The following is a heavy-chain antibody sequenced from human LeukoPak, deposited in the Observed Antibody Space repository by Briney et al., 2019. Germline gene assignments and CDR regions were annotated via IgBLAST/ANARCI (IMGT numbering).Heavy chain of an antibody. D-gene: IGHD3-22*01. CDR1: GGSISNNNYY. Sequence: SSETLSLTCTVSGGSISNNNYYWAWIRQPPGKGLEFIGSIYYSGRPYYNPSLKSRVTISVDTSKNQFSLKLSSVTAADTAVYYCARGGRLVWGGTYYYDSSGYYSRPDAFDIWGQGTMVTVSS. CDR2: IYYSGRP. J-gene: IGHJ3*02. V-gene: IGHV4-39*07. CDR3: ARGGRLVWGGTYYYDSSGYYSRPDAFDI.